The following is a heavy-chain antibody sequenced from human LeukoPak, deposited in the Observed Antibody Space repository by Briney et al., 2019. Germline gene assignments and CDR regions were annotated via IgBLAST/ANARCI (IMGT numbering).Heavy chain of an antibody. Sequence: PGGSLRLSCAASGFTFSSYGMHWVRQAPGKGLEWVAVIWYDGSNKYYADSVKGRFTISRDNSNNTLYVQMNSLRSEDTAVYYCARDLPPFCSGGSCYAYFDNWGQGTLVTVSS. D-gene: IGHD2-15*01. CDR3: ARDLPPFCSGGSCYAYFDN. CDR2: IWYDGSNK. J-gene: IGHJ4*02. CDR1: GFTFSSYG. V-gene: IGHV3-33*01.